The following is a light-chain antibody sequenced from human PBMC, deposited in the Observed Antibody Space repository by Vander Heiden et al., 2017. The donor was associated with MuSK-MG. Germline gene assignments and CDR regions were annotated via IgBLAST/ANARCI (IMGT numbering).Light chain of an antibody. V-gene: IGKV1-12*01. CDR2: AAS. CDR1: QNINNW. CDR3: QHADSFPIT. J-gene: IGKJ5*01. Sequence: DIQMTQSPSSVSASVGDRVTITCRASQNINNWLAWYQQKPGKAPNLLIYAASSLQSGVPSRFSGSESGTDFTLTISSLQPEDFATYYCQHADSFPITFGQGTRMDIK.